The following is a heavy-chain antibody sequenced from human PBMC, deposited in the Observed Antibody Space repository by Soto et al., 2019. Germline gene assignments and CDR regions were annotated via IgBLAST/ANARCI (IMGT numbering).Heavy chain of an antibody. D-gene: IGHD1-1*01. V-gene: IGHV4-59*01. J-gene: IGHJ4*02. Sequence: PSETLSLTCTVSGGSISSYYWSWIRQPPGKGLEWIGYIYYSGSTNYNPSLKSRVTISVDTSKNQFSLKLSSVTAADTAVYYCARDREGGTGWAGFDYCGEGTLVTVYS. CDR3: ARDREGGTGWAGFDY. CDR2: IYYSGST. CDR1: GGSISSYY.